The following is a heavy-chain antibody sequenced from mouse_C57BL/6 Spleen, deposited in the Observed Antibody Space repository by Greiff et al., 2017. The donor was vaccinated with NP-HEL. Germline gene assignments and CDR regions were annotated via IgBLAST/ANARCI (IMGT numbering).Heavy chain of an antibody. V-gene: IGHV10-1*01. CDR1: GFSFTTYA. Sequence: EVQGVESGGGLVQPKGSLKLSCAASGFSFTTYAMTWVRQAPGTGLEWVARLRSKRNTYATYYADSVKDRFTISRDYSESMLYLQMNNLKTEDTAMYYCVRHGVTTAPGYAMDYWGQGTSVTVSS. CDR2: LRSKRNTYAT. J-gene: IGHJ4*01. CDR3: VRHGVTTAPGYAMDY. D-gene: IGHD1-2*01.